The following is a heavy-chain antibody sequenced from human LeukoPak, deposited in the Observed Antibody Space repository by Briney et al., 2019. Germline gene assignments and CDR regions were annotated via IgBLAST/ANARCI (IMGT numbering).Heavy chain of an antibody. J-gene: IGHJ4*02. V-gene: IGHV4-59*08. CDR1: GGSISSYY. CDR3: ARHTPNCSGGSCYSGVLGY. CDR2: IYYSGST. Sequence: SETLSLTCTVSGGSISSYYWSWIRQPPGKGLEWIGYIYYSGSTNYNPSLKSRVTISVDTSKNQFSLKLSSVTAADTAVYYCARHTPNCSGGSCYSGVLGYWGQGTLVTVSS. D-gene: IGHD2-15*01.